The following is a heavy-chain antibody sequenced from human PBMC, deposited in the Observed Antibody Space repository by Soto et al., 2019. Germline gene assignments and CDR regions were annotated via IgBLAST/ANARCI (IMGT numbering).Heavy chain of an antibody. J-gene: IGHJ6*02. CDR3: ARGATESGYYYYYYGMDV. CDR2: ISYDGSNK. D-gene: IGHD1-26*01. CDR1: GFTFGSYA. Sequence: TGGSLSLSCAASGFTFGSYAMHWVRQAPGKGLEWVAVISYDGSNKYYADSVKGRFTISRDNSKNTLYLQMNSLRAEDTAVYYCARGATESGYYYYYYGMDVWGQGTTVTVSS. V-gene: IGHV3-30-3*01.